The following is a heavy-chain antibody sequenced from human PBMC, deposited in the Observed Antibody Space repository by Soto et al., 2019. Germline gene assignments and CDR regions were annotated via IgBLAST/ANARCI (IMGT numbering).Heavy chain of an antibody. CDR2: ISNDGRAQ. CDR1: TLPINVHG. D-gene: IGHD3-3*01. Sequence: GVSLRLSRTSSTLPINVHGIQWVRPAPGKGLEWVAFISNDGRAQYYADSVKGRFTISRDYSKNTVDLQMNSLRNEETAVYYCARDIWSGDYKWFDSWGPGTLVNLSS. V-gene: IGHV3-30*03. J-gene: IGHJ5*01. CDR3: ARDIWSGDYKWFDS.